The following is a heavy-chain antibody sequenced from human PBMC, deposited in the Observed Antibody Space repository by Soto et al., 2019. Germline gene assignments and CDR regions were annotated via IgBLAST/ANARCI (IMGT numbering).Heavy chain of an antibody. CDR3: ARLREYFQH. CDR2: IYYSGST. CDR1: GDSISSGDYF. D-gene: IGHD2-15*01. Sequence: PSETLSLTCTVSGDSISSGDYFWSWIRQPPGKGLEWIGYIYYSGSTYYNPSLKSRVTISVDTSKNQFSLKLSSVTAADTAVYYCARLREYFQHWGQGTLVTVSS. V-gene: IGHV4-30-4*01. J-gene: IGHJ1*01.